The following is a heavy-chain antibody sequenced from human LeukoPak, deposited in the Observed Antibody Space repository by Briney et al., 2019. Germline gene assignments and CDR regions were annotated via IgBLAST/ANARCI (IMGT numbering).Heavy chain of an antibody. Sequence: GRSLRLSCAASGFTFSSYGMHWVRQALGKGLEWVAVISYDGSNKYYADSVKGRFTISRDNSKNTLYLQMNSLRAEDTAVYYCAKGQISEYAYQLNFDYWGQGTLVTVSS. CDR1: GFTFSSYG. CDR3: AKGQISEYAYQLNFDY. V-gene: IGHV3-30*18. D-gene: IGHD2-2*01. J-gene: IGHJ4*02. CDR2: ISYDGSNK.